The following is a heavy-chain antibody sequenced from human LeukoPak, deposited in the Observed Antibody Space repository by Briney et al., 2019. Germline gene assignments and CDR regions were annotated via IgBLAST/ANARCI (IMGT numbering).Heavy chain of an antibody. CDR2: ISWNSGSI. Sequence: PGRSLRLSCAASGFTFDDYAMHWVRQAPGKGLEWVSGISWNSGSIGYADSVKGRFTISRDNAKNSLYLQMNSLRAEDTALYYCAKPHSSGWGDWSDPWGKGTLVTVSS. J-gene: IGHJ5*02. CDR1: GFTFDDYA. D-gene: IGHD6-25*01. CDR3: AKPHSSGWGDWSDP. V-gene: IGHV3-9*01.